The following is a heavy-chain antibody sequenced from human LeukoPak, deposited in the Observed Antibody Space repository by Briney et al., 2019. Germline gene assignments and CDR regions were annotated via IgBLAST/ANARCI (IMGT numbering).Heavy chain of an antibody. D-gene: IGHD6-13*01. Sequence: GGSLRLSCAASGFTFSTYNMHWVRQAPGKGLEWVAVISYDGSNKYYADSVKGRFTISRDDSKSTLYLEMNSLNAEDTAVYYCAKDRAGSWALDYWGQGTLVTVSS. CDR2: ISYDGSNK. V-gene: IGHV3-30*18. CDR1: GFTFSTYN. J-gene: IGHJ4*02. CDR3: AKDRAGSWALDY.